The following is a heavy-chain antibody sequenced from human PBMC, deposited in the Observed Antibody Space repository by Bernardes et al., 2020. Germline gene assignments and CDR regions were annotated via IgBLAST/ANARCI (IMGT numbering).Heavy chain of an antibody. D-gene: IGHD4-17*01. CDR3: TRSSVTGVYWYFDL. CDR2: VNIDGSFT. Sequence: GGSLRLSCAASGFTFSSYWMHWVRQAPGKGLVWVSRVNIDGSFTTYADSVKGRFTISRDNAKNTLYLQMDSLGAEDTAVYYCTRSSVTGVYWYFDLWGRGTLVTVSS. CDR1: GFTFSSYW. J-gene: IGHJ2*01. V-gene: IGHV3-74*01.